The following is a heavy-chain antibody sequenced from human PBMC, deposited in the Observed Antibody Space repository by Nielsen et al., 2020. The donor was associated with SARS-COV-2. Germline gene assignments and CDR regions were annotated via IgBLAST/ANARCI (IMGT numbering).Heavy chain of an antibody. D-gene: IGHD3-3*02. CDR2: INPNSGGT. V-gene: IGHV1-2*06. CDR1: GYTFTGYY. CDR3: ARSDAFEGNFDY. J-gene: IGHJ4*02. Sequence: ASVKVSCKASGYTFTGYYMHWVRQAPGQGLEWMGRINPNSGGTNYAQKFQGRVTMTKDTSISTAYMELSRLRSDDTAVYYCARSDAFEGNFDYWGQGTLVTVSS.